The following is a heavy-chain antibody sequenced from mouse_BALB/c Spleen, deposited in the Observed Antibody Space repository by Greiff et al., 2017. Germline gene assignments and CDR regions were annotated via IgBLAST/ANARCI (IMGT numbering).Heavy chain of an antibody. CDR2: ISDGGSYT. V-gene: IGHV5-4*02. CDR3: ARGYDGYWGFDY. CDR1: GFTFSDYY. D-gene: IGHD2-3*01. Sequence: EVMVEESGGGLVKPGGSLKLSCAASGFTFSDYYMYWVRQTPEKRLEWVATISDGGSYTYYPDSVKGRFTISRDNAKNNLYLQMSSLKSEDTAMYYCARGYDGYWGFDYWGQGTTLTVSS. J-gene: IGHJ2*01.